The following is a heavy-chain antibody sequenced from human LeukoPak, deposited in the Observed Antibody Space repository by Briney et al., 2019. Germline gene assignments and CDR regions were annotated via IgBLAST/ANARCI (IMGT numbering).Heavy chain of an antibody. Sequence: SETLSLTCTVSGGSINSYYRTWIRQPPGKGLEWIGYIYYSGSTNYNPSLKSRVTISVDTSKNQFSLTLSSVTAADTAVYYCARGRSNSDYWGQGTLVTVSS. CDR3: ARGRSNSDY. J-gene: IGHJ4*02. V-gene: IGHV4-59*01. CDR2: IYYSGST. D-gene: IGHD3/OR15-3a*01. CDR1: GGSINSYY.